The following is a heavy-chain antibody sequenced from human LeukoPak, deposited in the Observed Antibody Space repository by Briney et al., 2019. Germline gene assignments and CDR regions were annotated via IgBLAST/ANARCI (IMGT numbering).Heavy chain of an antibody. V-gene: IGHV1-2*02. D-gene: IGHD3-9*01. J-gene: IGHJ4*02. CDR3: ARAGVLRYFDWLFPTFDY. CDR1: GYTFTGYY. CDR2: INPNSGGT. Sequence: ASVKVSCKASGYTFTGYYMHWVRQAPGQGLEWMGWINPNSGGTNYAQKFQGRVTMTRDTSISTAYMELSRLRSDDTAVYYCARAGVLRYFDWLFPTFDYWGQGTLVTVSS.